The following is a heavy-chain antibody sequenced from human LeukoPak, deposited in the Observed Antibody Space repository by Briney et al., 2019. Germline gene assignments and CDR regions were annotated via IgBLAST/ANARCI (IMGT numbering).Heavy chain of an antibody. V-gene: IGHV1-69*05. CDR1: GGTFSSYA. D-gene: IGHD3-10*01. J-gene: IGHJ6*03. Sequence: GSSVKVSCKASGGTFSSYAISWVRQAPGQGLEWMGGIIPIFGTANYAQKFQGRVTTTTDESTSTAYMELSSLRSEDMAVYYCALYGSGSYYNAYYYYYYMDVWGKGTTVTVSS. CDR2: IIPIFGTA. CDR3: ALYGSGSYYNAYYYYYYMDV.